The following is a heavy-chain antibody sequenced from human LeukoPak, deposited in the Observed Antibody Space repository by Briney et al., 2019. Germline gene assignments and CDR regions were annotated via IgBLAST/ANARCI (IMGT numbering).Heavy chain of an antibody. CDR3: ARDKDMGAVAGTFDY. CDR1: GYTFTSYG. J-gene: IGHJ4*02. V-gene: IGHV1-18*01. Sequence: GASVIVSCTASGYTFTSYGITWVRQAPGQGLDWMGWISAYNGHTNYAQNRQGRVTLTTDTSTSTAYMELRSLRSDDTAVYYCARDKDMGAVAGTFDYWGQGTLVTVSS. D-gene: IGHD6-19*01. CDR2: ISAYNGHT.